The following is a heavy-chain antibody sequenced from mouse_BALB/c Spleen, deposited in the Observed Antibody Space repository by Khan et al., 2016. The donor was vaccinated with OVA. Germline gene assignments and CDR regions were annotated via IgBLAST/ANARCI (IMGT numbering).Heavy chain of an antibody. CDR2: INPSTGYT. CDR1: GYTFTSYW. Sequence: QVQLQQSGAELAKPGASVKMSCKASGYTFTSYWMHWVKQRPGQGLEWIGYINPSTGYTEYNQKFKDKATLTTDKSSSTAYMQLSSLTSEDSAVYYCAALILLYYSMDYWGQGTSVTVSS. CDR3: AALILLYYSMDY. J-gene: IGHJ4*01. V-gene: IGHV1-7*01.